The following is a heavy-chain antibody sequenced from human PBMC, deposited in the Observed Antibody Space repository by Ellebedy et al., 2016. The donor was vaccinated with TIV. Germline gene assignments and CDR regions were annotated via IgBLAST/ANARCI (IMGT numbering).Heavy chain of an antibody. D-gene: IGHD1-26*01. CDR3: ARHGTVVPTAYYYYSGLDV. V-gene: IGHV4-39*01. Sequence: MPSETLSLTCNVSGGSIDISTYYWALIRQPPGKGLEWIGSIYYSGTTYYNPSLKSRVTISADTPQNQFSLRLKSVTAADTATYFCARHGTVVPTAYYYYSGLDVWGLGTTVTVSS. J-gene: IGHJ6*02. CDR2: IYYSGTT. CDR1: GGSIDISTYY.